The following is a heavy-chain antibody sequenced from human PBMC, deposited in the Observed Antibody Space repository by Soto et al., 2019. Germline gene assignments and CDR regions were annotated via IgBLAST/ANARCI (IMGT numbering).Heavy chain of an antibody. CDR2: IIPISGTA. D-gene: IGHD2-2*01. CDR3: ARSQGSSTSLEIYYYYYYGMDG. CDR1: GGTFSSYA. Sequence: QVQLVQSGAEVKKPGSSVKVSCKASGGTFSSYAISWVRQAPGQGLEWMGGIIPISGTANYAQKCQGRVTITADESTSTAYMELSSLRSEDTAVYYCARSQGSSTSLEIYYYYYYGMDGWGQGTTVTVSS. J-gene: IGHJ6*02. V-gene: IGHV1-69*01.